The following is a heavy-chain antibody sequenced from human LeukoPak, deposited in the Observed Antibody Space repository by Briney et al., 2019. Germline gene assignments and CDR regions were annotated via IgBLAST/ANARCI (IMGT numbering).Heavy chain of an antibody. CDR1: GYTFTTYY. J-gene: IGHJ4*02. CDR2: INPSSGDA. D-gene: IGHD1-26*01. V-gene: IGHV1-46*01. CDR3: ARALWARYSGTHGDY. Sequence: GASVKVSCKTSGYTFTTYYLHWVRQAPGQGLEWMGLINPSSGDASYAQRFQGRVTMTRDTSASTAYMELSSLRSEDTAVYYCARALWARYSGTHGDYWGQGTLVTVSS.